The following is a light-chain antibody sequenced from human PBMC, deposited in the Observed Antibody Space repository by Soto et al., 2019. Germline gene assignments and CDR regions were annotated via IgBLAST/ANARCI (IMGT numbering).Light chain of an antibody. CDR1: QSLLHSNGYNY. Sequence: DIVMTQSPLSLPVTPGEPASISCRSSQSLLHSNGYNYLDWYLQKPGQSPQLLIYLDSNRASVVPDRFSGSGSGTEFTLKISRVEAEDVGVYYCMQALQTPYTFGQGTKLEIK. V-gene: IGKV2-28*01. CDR3: MQALQTPYT. CDR2: LDS. J-gene: IGKJ2*01.